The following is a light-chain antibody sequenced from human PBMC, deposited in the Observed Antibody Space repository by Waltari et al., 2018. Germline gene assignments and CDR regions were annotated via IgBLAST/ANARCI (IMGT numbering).Light chain of an antibody. CDR3: QQYNNWPPGDT. CDR2: AAS. Sequence: EIVMTQSPATLSVSPGERATLSCRASQSVSSNLAWYQQKPGQAPRLLICAASTRATGIPARFSGRGSGTEFTLTISSLQSEDFAVYYCQQYNNWPPGDTFGQGTKLEI. CDR1: QSVSSN. V-gene: IGKV3-15*01. J-gene: IGKJ2*01.